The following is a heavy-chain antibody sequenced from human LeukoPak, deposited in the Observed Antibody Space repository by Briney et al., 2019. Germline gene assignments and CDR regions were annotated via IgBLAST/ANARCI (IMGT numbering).Heavy chain of an antibody. CDR3: AKLTSGWFEGF. CDR1: GFTFNNYP. J-gene: IGHJ4*02. Sequence: GGSVRLSCVASGFTFNNYPMTWVRQAPGKGLEWVSAIRPSDGSTFYADSVMGRFTISRDSSKNTLYLQMNSLRVEDTALYYCAKLTSGWFEGFWGQGTLVTVSS. CDR2: IRPSDGST. V-gene: IGHV3-23*01. D-gene: IGHD6-19*01.